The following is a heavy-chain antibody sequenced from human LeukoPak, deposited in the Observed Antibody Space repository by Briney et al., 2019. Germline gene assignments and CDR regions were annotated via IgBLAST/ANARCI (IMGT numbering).Heavy chain of an antibody. CDR3: ARLARVRWGRSGSSFDY. CDR2: INHSGST. Sequence: SVTLSLTCAVYGGSFSGYYWSWIRQPPGKGLEWIGEINHSGSTNYNPSLKSRVTITVDTSKNQFSLKLSSVPAADKAVYYCARLARVRWGRSGSSFDYWGQGTLVTVSS. CDR1: GGSFSGYY. J-gene: IGHJ4*02. D-gene: IGHD1-26*01. V-gene: IGHV4-34*01.